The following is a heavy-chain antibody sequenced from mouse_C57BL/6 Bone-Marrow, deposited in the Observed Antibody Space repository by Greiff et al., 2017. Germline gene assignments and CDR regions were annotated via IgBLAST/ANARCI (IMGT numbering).Heavy chain of an antibody. CDR2: IYSRSGNS. Sequence: QVQLQQSGAELARPGASVKLSCKASGYTFTSDGLSWVKQRTGQGLEWIGEIYSRSGNSYYNEKFKGKATLTADKSSSTAYMELRSLTSEDSAVYFCARGVWRFAYWGQGTLVTVSA. CDR1: GYTFTSDG. CDR3: ARGVWRFAY. J-gene: IGHJ3*01. V-gene: IGHV1-81*01.